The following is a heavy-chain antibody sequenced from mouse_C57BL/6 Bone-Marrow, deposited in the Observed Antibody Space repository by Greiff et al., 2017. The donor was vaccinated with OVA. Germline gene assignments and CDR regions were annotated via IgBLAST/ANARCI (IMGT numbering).Heavy chain of an antibody. Sequence: LQESGAELVRPGASVKMSCKASGYTFTSYNMHWVKQTPRQGLEWIGAIYPGNGDTSYNQKFKGKATLPVDKSSSTAYMQLSSLTSEDSAVYFCARGGFITTVVALYYAMDYWGQGTSVTVSS. CDR3: ARGGFITTVVALYYAMDY. J-gene: IGHJ4*01. CDR1: GYTFTSYN. V-gene: IGHV1-12*01. D-gene: IGHD1-1*01. CDR2: IYPGNGDT.